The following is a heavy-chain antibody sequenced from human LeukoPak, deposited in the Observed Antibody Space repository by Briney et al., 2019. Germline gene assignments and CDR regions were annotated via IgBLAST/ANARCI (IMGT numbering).Heavy chain of an antibody. D-gene: IGHD5-24*01. Sequence: GASVKVSCKASGGTLSDSPISWVRQVPGQGLEWMGRTITFLGSRTYAQKFQGRVTITADESTSTVYMEMRSLRTEDTAVYFCTRDQEDDNSWGQGTLVTVSS. V-gene: IGHV1-69*11. CDR1: GGTLSDSP. J-gene: IGHJ4*02. CDR3: TRDQEDDNS. CDR2: TITFLGSR.